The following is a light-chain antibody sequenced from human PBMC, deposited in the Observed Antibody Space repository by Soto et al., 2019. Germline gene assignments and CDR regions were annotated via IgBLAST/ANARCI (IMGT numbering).Light chain of an antibody. CDR1: SSNIGTYT. CDR2: SNN. V-gene: IGLV1-44*01. Sequence: QSVLTQPPSASGTPGQRVTISCSGGSSNIGTYTVQWFQQLPGTAPKLLIYSNNQRPSGVPDRFSGSKSGTSASLAITGPQAGDEADYYCASWDAGLSGHVFGTGTQLTVL. CDR3: ASWDAGLSGHV. J-gene: IGLJ1*01.